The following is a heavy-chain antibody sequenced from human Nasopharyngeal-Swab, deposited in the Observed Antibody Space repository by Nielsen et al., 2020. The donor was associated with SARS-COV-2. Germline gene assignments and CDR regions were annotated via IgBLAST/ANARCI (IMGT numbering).Heavy chain of an antibody. D-gene: IGHD1-26*01. J-gene: IGHJ6*03. V-gene: IGHV3-23*01. Sequence: WIRQRAVEGLEWVSSVSGRDSTYYADSVKGRFTISRDISKNTLYLQMNSLRAEDTAVYYCAKDRNSAYYYYYMDVWGKGTTVTVSS. CDR3: AKDRNSAYYYYYMDV. CDR2: VSGRDST.